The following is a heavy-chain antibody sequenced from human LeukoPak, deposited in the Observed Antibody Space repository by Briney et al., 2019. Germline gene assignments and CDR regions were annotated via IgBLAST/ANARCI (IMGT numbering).Heavy chain of an antibody. CDR2: INHSGST. CDR1: GGSFSGDY. Sequence: SETLSLTCAVYGGSFSGDYWSWIRQPPGKGLEWIGQINHSGSTNYNPSLKSRVTISVDTSENQFSLKLSSVTAADTAVYYCASHDGYGYGSDYWGQGTLVTVSS. D-gene: IGHD5-18*01. J-gene: IGHJ4*02. CDR3: ASHDGYGYGSDY. V-gene: IGHV4-34*01.